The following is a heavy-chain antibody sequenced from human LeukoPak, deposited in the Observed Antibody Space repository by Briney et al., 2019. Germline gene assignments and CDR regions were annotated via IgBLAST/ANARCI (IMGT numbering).Heavy chain of an antibody. CDR2: MNPNIGNT. V-gene: IGHV1-8*01. J-gene: IGHJ6*02. Sequence: ASVRVSCKASGYTFTSYDIYWGRQATGQGLEWLGWMNPNIGNTDYAQRFQGRVTMTRSTSINTAYMELSTLRSEDTAVYYCARGLKQWLGRSYYYYGMDVWGQGTTVTVSS. D-gene: IGHD6-19*01. CDR3: ARGLKQWLGRSYYYYGMDV. CDR1: GYTFTSYD.